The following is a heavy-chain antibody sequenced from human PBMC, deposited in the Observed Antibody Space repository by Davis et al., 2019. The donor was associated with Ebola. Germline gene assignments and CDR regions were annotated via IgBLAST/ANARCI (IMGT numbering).Heavy chain of an antibody. J-gene: IGHJ4*02. D-gene: IGHD6-6*01. CDR2: TYYRSKWYN. Sequence: SQTLSLTRAISGDSVSSNSAAWNWIRQSPSRGLEWLGNTYYRSKWYNDYAVSVKSRITVNPDTTKNQFSLQLNSVTPEDTGVYYCARAGAARYDYWGQGTLVTVSS. CDR1: GDSVSSNSAA. CDR3: ARAGAARYDY. V-gene: IGHV6-1*01.